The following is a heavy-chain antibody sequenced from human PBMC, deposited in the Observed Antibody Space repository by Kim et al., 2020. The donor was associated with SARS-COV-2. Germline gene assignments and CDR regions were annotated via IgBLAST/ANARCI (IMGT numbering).Heavy chain of an antibody. CDR3: ARGSYGGGWFDP. D-gene: IGHD4-17*01. Sequence: HYAASVKVRFTISRYNSKNTLYLQMNSRRAEDTAVYYCARGSYGGGWFDPWGQGTLVTVSS. V-gene: IGHV3-53*01. J-gene: IGHJ5*02.